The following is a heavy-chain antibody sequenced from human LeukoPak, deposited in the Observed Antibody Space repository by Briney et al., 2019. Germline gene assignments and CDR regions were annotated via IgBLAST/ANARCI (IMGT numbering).Heavy chain of an antibody. CDR3: AKGLYGSGSYLLEGFDY. J-gene: IGHJ4*02. V-gene: IGHV3-30*02. D-gene: IGHD3-10*01. CDR1: GVTFSSYG. Sequence: PGGSLRLSCAAAGVTFSSYGMHWVRQAPGKGLEWVAVIWYDGSNKYYADSVKGRFTISRDNSKNTLYLQMNSLRAEDTAVYYCAKGLYGSGSYLLEGFDYWGQGTLVTVSS. CDR2: IWYDGSNK.